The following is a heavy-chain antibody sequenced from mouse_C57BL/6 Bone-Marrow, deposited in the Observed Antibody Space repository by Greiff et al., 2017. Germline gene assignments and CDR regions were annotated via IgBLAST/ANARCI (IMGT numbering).Heavy chain of an antibody. CDR2: IDPSNGYT. D-gene: IGHD1-1*01. Sequence: VQLQQSGAELVRPGASVKLSCTASGFNFKDDYMHWVKQRPEQGLEWIGGIDPSNGYTEYAPKFQGKATLTADTSSNTAYLQLSSLTSEDSAVYYCATAVTTVVADDWGQGTTLTVSS. CDR1: GFNFKDDY. J-gene: IGHJ2*01. CDR3: ATAVTTVVADD. V-gene: IGHV14-4*01.